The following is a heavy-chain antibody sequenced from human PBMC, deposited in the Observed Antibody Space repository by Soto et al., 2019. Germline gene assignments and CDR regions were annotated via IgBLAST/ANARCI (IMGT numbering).Heavy chain of an antibody. CDR1: DYTFTSYG. V-gene: IGHV1-18*01. CDR3: ARVNYHGLIDY. Sequence: ASVKVSCKTSDYTFTSYGISWVRQAPVQGLEWMGWISAYNGNTNYAQKLQGRVTMTTDTSTSTAYMELRSLRSDDTAVYYCARVNYHGLIDYWGQGTLVTVSS. J-gene: IGHJ4*01. CDR2: ISAYNGNT. D-gene: IGHD3-10*01.